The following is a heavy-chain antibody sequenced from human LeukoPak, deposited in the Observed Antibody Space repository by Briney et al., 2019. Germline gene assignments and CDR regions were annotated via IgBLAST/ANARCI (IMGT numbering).Heavy chain of an antibody. J-gene: IGHJ5*02. CDR2: INARGDT. V-gene: IGHV4-34*01. CDR3: ARGQVPAARGYNWFDP. D-gene: IGHD2-2*01. CDR1: GWSFNDHY. Sequence: SETLSLTCAVYGWSFNDHYWSWIRQPPGKGLEWIGEINARGDTNFNPSLKSRVTISVDTSKNQFSLTLTSMIAADTAVYYCARGQVPAARGYNWFDPWGQGTLVTVSS.